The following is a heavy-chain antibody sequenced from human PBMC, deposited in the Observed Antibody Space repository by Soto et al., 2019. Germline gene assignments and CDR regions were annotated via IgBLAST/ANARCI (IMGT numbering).Heavy chain of an antibody. J-gene: IGHJ4*02. Sequence: TSDTLSLTCAVYGGSVNGYYWNWIRPPPGKGLEWIGYIYYTGSTHYNPSLKSRVTISVDTSKNQFSLKLSSVTAADTAVYYCARDQSSDSSGYYYFDYWGQGTLVTVSS. CDR3: ARDQSSDSSGYYYFDY. V-gene: IGHV4-34*09. D-gene: IGHD3-22*01. CDR1: GGSVNGYY. CDR2: IYYTGST.